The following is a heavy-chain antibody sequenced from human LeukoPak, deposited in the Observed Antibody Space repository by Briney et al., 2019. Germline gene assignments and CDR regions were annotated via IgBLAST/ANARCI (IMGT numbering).Heavy chain of an antibody. V-gene: IGHV3-23*01. CDR1: GFTFSSYA. Sequence: PGGSLRPSCAASGFTFSSYAMSWVRQAPGKGLEWVSAISGSGGSTYYADSVKGRFTISRDNSKNTLYLQMNSLRAEDTAVYFCARGHNRYYFDYWGQGTLVIVSS. J-gene: IGHJ4*02. D-gene: IGHD2/OR15-2a*01. CDR3: ARGHNRYYFDY. CDR2: ISGSGGST.